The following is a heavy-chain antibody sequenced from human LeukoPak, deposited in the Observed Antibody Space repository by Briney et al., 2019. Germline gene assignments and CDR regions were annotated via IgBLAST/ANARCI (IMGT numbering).Heavy chain of an antibody. CDR1: GFTFSSNA. Sequence: GGSLRLSCAASGFTFSSNAMSWVRQAPGKGLEWVSVITGNGGRAYYADSVKGRFTISRDNSKNTLSLQMNSLRAEDTAVYYCAKDAVAPGSGGDYFDYWAREPWSPSPQ. CDR3: AKDAVAPGSGGDYFDY. J-gene: IGHJ4*02. CDR2: ITGNGGRA. V-gene: IGHV3-23*01. D-gene: IGHD3-10*01.